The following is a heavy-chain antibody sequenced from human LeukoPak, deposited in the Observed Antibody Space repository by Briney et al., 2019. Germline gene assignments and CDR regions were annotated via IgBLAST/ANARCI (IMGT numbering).Heavy chain of an antibody. CDR3: ARGARQWLVPDFDY. CDR1: GFTFSSYW. D-gene: IGHD6-19*01. V-gene: IGHV3-7*01. Sequence: GGSLRLSCAASGFTFSSYWMSCVRQAPGKGLEWVANIKQDGSEKYYVDSVKGRFTISRDNAKNSLYLQMNSLRAEDTAVYYCARGARQWLVPDFDYWGQGTLVTVSS. CDR2: IKQDGSEK. J-gene: IGHJ4*02.